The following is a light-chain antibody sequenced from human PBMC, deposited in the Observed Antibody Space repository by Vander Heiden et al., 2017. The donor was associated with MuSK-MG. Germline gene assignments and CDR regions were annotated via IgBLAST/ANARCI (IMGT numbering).Light chain of an antibody. CDR3: QQYGSSPQT. J-gene: IGKJ1*01. V-gene: IGKV3-20*01. Sequence: EIVLTQYPGTLSLSPGERATLSCRASQSVSSSYLAWYQQKPGQAPRLLIYGASSRATGIPDRFSGSGSGTDFTLTISRLEPEDFAVYYCQQYGSSPQTFGQGTKVEI. CDR2: GAS. CDR1: QSVSSSY.